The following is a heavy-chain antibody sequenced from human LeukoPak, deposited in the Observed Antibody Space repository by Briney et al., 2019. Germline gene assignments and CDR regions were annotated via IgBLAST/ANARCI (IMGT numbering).Heavy chain of an antibody. V-gene: IGHV3-7*05. CDR2: IKQDGSGK. J-gene: IGHJ4*02. CDR3: ARDQSNDY. CDR1: GFTFSRYW. Sequence: GGSLGLSCAASGFTFSRYWLSWVRQAPGKGLEWVANIKQDGSGKYYVDSVKGRFTISRDNAKNSLYLQMNSLRAEDTAVYYCARDQSNDYWGQGTLVTVSS.